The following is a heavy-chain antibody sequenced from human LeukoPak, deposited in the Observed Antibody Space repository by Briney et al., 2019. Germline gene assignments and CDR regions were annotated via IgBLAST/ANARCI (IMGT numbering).Heavy chain of an antibody. Sequence: ASVKVSCKASGYTFTSYDINWVRQATGQGLEWMGWMNPNSGNTGYAQKFQGRVTMTRNTSISTAYMELSSLRSEDTAVYYCARSQAIVVVPAALNWFDPWGQGTLVTVSS. CDR1: GYTFTSYD. D-gene: IGHD2-2*01. CDR3: ARSQAIVVVPAALNWFDP. J-gene: IGHJ5*02. V-gene: IGHV1-8*01. CDR2: MNPNSGNT.